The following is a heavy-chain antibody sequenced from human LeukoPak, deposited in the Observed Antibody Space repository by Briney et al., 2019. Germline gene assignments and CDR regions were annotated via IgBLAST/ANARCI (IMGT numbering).Heavy chain of an antibody. CDR1: GYTFTSYG. V-gene: IGHV1-18*01. J-gene: IGHJ5*02. D-gene: IGHD3-9*01. CDR2: ISAYNGNT. Sequence: ASVKVSCKASGYTFTSYGISWVRQAPGQGLEWMGWISAYNGNTNYAQKLQGRVTMTTDTSTSTAYMGLRSLRSDDTAVYYCARDAMGKYYDILTGYYETWGQGTLVTVSS. CDR3: ARDAMGKYYDILTGYYET.